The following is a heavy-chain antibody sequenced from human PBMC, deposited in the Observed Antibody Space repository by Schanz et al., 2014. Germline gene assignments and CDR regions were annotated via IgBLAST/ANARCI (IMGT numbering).Heavy chain of an antibody. J-gene: IGHJ4*02. CDR1: GFTFSIYG. V-gene: IGHV3-23*01. Sequence: DVQLLESGGGLVQPGGSLRLSCAASGFTFSIYGMSWVRQAPGKGLEWVSGIGGSGDSTHYADSVKGRFIISRDNSKNTLYLQVNSLRAEDTAVYYCAKHVRSLTGNDYWRQGTLVTVSS. CDR3: AKHVRSLTGNDY. D-gene: IGHD3-9*01. CDR2: IGGSGDST.